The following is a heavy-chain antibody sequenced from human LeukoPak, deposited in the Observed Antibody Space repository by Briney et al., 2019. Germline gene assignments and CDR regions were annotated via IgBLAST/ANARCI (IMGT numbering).Heavy chain of an antibody. Sequence: PSETLSLTCTVSGGSVSSGSYYWSWIRQPPGKGLEWIGYIYYSGSTNYNPSLKSRVTISVDTSKNQFSLKLSSVTAADTAVYYCARDSLISVVRAFDIWGQGTMVTVSS. CDR2: IYYSGST. D-gene: IGHD4-23*01. J-gene: IGHJ3*02. CDR1: GGSVSSGSYY. V-gene: IGHV4-61*01. CDR3: ARDSLISVVRAFDI.